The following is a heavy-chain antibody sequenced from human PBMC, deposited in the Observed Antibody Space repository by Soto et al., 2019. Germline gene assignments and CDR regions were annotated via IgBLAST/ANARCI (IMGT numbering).Heavy chain of an antibody. D-gene: IGHD6-19*01. J-gene: IGHJ5*02. CDR1: GGTFSSYT. CDR3: AREPVAGIWFDP. CDR2: IIPILGIA. V-gene: IGHV1-69*04. Sequence: GASVKVSCKASGGTFSSYTISWVRQAPGQGLEWMGRIIPILGIANYAQKFQGRVTITADKSTSTAYMELSSLRSEDTAVYYCAREPVAGIWFDPWGQGTLVTVSS.